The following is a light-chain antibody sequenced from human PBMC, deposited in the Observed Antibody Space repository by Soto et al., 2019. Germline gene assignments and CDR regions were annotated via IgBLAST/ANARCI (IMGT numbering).Light chain of an antibody. CDR3: QVWDSSSDHVV. CDR1: NIGSKS. Sequence: SYELTQPHSVSVAPGQPARITSGGNNIGSKSVHWYQQKPGQAPVLVVYDDSDRPSGIPERFSGSNSGNTATLTISRVEAGDQADYYCQVWDSSSDHVVFGGGTKVTVL. J-gene: IGLJ2*01. V-gene: IGLV3-21*02. CDR2: DDS.